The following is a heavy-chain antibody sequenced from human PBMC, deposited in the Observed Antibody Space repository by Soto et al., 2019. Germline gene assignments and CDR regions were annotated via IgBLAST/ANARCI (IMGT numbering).Heavy chain of an antibody. CDR3: ARWGYDFWSGYYTGGNYMDV. CDR2: IYYSGST. J-gene: IGHJ6*03. D-gene: IGHD3-3*01. CDR1: GGSISSYY. V-gene: IGHV4-59*01. Sequence: PSETLALTCTVSGGSISSYYWSWIRQPPGKGLEWIGYIYYSGSTNYNPSLKSRVTISVDTSKNQFSLKLSSVTAADTAVYYCARWGYDFWSGYYTGGNYMDVWGKGTTVTGSS.